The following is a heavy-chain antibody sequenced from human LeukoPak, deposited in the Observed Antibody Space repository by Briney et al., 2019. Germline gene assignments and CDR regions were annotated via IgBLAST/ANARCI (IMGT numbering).Heavy chain of an antibody. Sequence: GASVKVSFKASGGTFSSYAISWVRQAPGQGLGWMGGIIPIFGTANYAQKFQGRVTITADESTSTAYMELSSLRSEDTAVYYCARDRLTSRLRLGELSLGWYYFDYWGQGTLVTVSS. J-gene: IGHJ4*02. CDR1: GGTFSSYA. CDR3: ARDRLTSRLRLGELSLGWYYFDY. CDR2: IIPIFGTA. D-gene: IGHD3-16*02. V-gene: IGHV1-69*01.